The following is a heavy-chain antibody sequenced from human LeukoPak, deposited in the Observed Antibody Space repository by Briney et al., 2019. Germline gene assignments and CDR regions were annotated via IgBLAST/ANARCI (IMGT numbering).Heavy chain of an antibody. D-gene: IGHD7-27*01. CDR2: MNEDGSGT. CDR1: GFSLGSSW. CDR3: VRDPAWGAIDY. Sequence: HPGGSLRLSCAVSGFSLGSSWMSWVRQTPGKGLEWVADMNEDGSGTYYVDSVKGRFTVSRDNAQNSVYLQMNSLRVEDTGVYYCVRDPAWGAIDYWGQGTLVTVSS. V-gene: IGHV3-7*01. J-gene: IGHJ4*02.